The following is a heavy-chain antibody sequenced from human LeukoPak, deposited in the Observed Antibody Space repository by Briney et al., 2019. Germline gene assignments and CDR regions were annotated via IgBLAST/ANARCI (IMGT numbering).Heavy chain of an antibody. CDR3: ASRAATSGSYDEY. CDR2: IIPILGIA. D-gene: IGHD1-26*01. V-gene: IGHV1-69*04. Sequence: SVKVSCKASGGTFSSYAISWVRQAPGQGLEWMGRIIPILGIANYAQKFQGRVTITADKSTSTAYMELSSLRSEDTAVYYCASRAATSGSYDEYWGQGTLVTVSS. J-gene: IGHJ4*02. CDR1: GGTFSSYA.